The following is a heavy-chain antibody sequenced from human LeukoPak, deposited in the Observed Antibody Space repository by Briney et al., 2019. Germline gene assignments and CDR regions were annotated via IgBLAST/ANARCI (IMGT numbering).Heavy chain of an antibody. J-gene: IGHJ3*02. D-gene: IGHD6-19*01. CDR3: ARAPQRGGWPDAFDI. CDR2: IYYSGST. Sequence: SETLSLTCTVSGCSLSSSSYYWGWIRQPPGKGLEWIGSIYYSGSTYYNPSLKSRVTISVDTSKNQFSLKLSSVTAADTAVYYCARAPQRGGWPDAFDIWGQGTMVTVSS. V-gene: IGHV4-39*07. CDR1: GCSLSSSSYY.